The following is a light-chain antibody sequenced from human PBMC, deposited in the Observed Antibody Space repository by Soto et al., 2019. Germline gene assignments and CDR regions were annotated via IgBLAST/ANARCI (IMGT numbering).Light chain of an antibody. CDR3: TSYAGRNTYV. V-gene: IGLV2-8*01. J-gene: IGLJ1*01. CDR2: EVV. Sequence: QSALTQPPSASGSPGQSVTISCTGTTNDIGVYDFVSWYQHHPGKAPRLIIYEVVQRPSGVPDRFSGSKSGNTASLTVSGLQAADDADYFCTSYAGRNTYVFGSGTKLTVL. CDR1: TNDIGVYDF.